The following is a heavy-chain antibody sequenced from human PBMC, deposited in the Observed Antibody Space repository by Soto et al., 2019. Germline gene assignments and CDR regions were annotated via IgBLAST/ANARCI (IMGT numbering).Heavy chain of an antibody. CDR2: ISYDGSNK. J-gene: IGHJ4*02. Sequence: SVRLSFAASGFTFSSYGMHWVRQAPGKGLEWVAVISYDGSNKYYADSVKGRFTISRDNSKNTLYLQMNSLRAEDTAVYYCAKAGNYDFWSGYYSSPTGYFDYWGQGTLVTVSS. V-gene: IGHV3-30*18. CDR1: GFTFSSYG. CDR3: AKAGNYDFWSGYYSSPTGYFDY. D-gene: IGHD3-3*01.